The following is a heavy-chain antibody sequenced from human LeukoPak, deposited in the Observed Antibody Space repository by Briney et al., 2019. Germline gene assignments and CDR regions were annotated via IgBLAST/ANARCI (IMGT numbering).Heavy chain of an antibody. CDR2: ISYSGGT. D-gene: IGHD6-6*01. CDR3: ARRTVSHDTSSVGNWLDP. V-gene: IGHV4-59*08. Sequence: PSETLSFTCTVSGVSISSYYWNWIRQSPGKGLEWIGHISYSGGTNYNPSLKSRVTISEDTSKNQFSLRLSSVTTADTAVYYCARRTVSHDTSSVGNWLDPWGQGTLVTVSS. CDR1: GVSISSYY. J-gene: IGHJ5*02.